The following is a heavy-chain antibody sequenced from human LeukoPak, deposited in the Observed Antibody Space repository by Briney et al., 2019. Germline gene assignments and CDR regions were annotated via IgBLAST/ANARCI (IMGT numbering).Heavy chain of an antibody. CDR2: ISSSGSTI. CDR1: GFTFSDYY. CDR3: ARDLGRVTGGRPRVGADNFDY. J-gene: IGHJ4*02. V-gene: IGHV3-11*01. Sequence: PGGSQRLSCAASGFTFSDYYMSWIRQAPGKGLEWVSYISSSGSTIYYADSVKGRFTISRDNAKNSLYLQMNSLRAEDTAVYYCARDLGRVTGGRPRVGADNFDYWGQGTLVTVSS. D-gene: IGHD1-26*01.